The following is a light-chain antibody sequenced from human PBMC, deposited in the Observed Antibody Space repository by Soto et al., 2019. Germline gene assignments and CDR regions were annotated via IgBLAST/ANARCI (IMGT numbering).Light chain of an antibody. J-gene: IGKJ5*01. CDR2: VAS. CDR1: QRLSNT. CDR3: RQHNNWPPLT. Sequence: EIVMTQSPATLSVCPGERATLSCRASQRLSNTEAWYQQQPGQATRGTIHVASIRATGIPASFSGSGSGTEFTSTSGSRQSEDCAVYYCRQHNNWPPLTFGQGTRLE. V-gene: IGKV3-15*01.